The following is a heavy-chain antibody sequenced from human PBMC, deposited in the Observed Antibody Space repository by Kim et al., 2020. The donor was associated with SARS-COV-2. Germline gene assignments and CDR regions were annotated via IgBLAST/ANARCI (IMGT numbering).Heavy chain of an antibody. J-gene: IGHJ5*02. D-gene: IGHD6-25*01. CDR2: SYTSGST. Sequence: SETLSLTCTVSGGSISSYYWSWIRQPAGKGLEWIGRSYTSGSTHYNPSLKSRVTMSVATSKNQFSLKLSSVTAADTAVYYCARELDSSVFDPWGQGTLVTVSS. CDR1: GGSISSYY. V-gene: IGHV4-4*07. CDR3: ARELDSSVFDP.